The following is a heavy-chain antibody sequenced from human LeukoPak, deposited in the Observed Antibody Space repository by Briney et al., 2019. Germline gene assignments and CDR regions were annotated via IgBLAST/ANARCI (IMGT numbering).Heavy chain of an antibody. CDR1: GGSFSGYY. J-gene: IGHJ5*02. CDR2: ISHSGST. Sequence: SETLSLTCAVYGGSFSGYYWSWIRQPPGKGLEWIGEISHSGSTNYNPSLKSRVTISVDTSKNQFSLKLSSVTAADTAVYYCASPLFYYYDSSGYYDTWGQGTLVTVSS. CDR3: ASPLFYYYDSSGYYDT. D-gene: IGHD3-22*01. V-gene: IGHV4-34*01.